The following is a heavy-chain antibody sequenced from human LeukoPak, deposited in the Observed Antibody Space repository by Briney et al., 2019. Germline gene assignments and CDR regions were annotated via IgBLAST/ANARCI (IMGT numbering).Heavy chain of an antibody. CDR1: GGTFSSYA. Sequence: ASVKVSCKASGGTFSSYAISWVRQAPGQGLEWMGGIIPIIGTANYAQKFQGRVTITTDESTSTAYMELSSLRSEDTAVYYCARGLPIVGATYDAFDIWGQGTMVTVSS. D-gene: IGHD1-26*01. V-gene: IGHV1-69*05. CDR2: IIPIIGTA. J-gene: IGHJ3*02. CDR3: ARGLPIVGATYDAFDI.